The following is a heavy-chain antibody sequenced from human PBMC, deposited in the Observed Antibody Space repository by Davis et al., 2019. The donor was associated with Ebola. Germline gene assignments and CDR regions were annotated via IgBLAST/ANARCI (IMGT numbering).Heavy chain of an antibody. V-gene: IGHV4-61*01. CDR3: AKHYRSANDAVDI. J-gene: IGHJ3*02. D-gene: IGHD1-1*01. Sequence: MPSETLSLTCTVSGGSVSSGSYYWSWIRQPPGKGLEWIGYIYYSGSTNYNPSLKSRVTISVDTSKNQFSLKLSSVTAADTATYYCAKHYRSANDAVDIWGQGTMVVVSS. CDR1: GGSVSSGSYY. CDR2: IYYSGST.